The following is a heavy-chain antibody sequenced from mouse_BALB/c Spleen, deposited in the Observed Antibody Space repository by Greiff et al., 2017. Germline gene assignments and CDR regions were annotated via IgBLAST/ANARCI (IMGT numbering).Heavy chain of an antibody. CDR1: GYTFTDYA. Sequence: LQESGPELVRPGVSVKISCKGSGYTFTDYAMHWVKQSHAKSLEWIGVISTYSGNTNYNQKFKGKATMTVDKSSSTTYMELARLTSEDSDIYYCALFITAHPWYFDVWGAGTTVTVSS. CDR2: ISTYSGNT. J-gene: IGHJ1*01. D-gene: IGHD1-1*01. V-gene: IGHV1S137*01. CDR3: ALFITAHPWYFDV.